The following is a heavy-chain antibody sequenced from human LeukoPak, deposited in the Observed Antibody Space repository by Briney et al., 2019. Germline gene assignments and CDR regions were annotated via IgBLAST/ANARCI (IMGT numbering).Heavy chain of an antibody. J-gene: IGHJ4*02. CDR3: VRGGSWSPFDY. V-gene: IGHV3-64D*09. D-gene: IGHD1-26*01. CDR2: ISSNGGST. Sequence: GGSLRLSCSASGFXFSSYTIHWVREAPGKGLESVSAISSNGGSTYYADSVKGRFTISRDNSKNTLYLQMSSLRAEDTAVYYCVRGGSWSPFDYWGQGILVTVSS. CDR1: GFXFSSYT.